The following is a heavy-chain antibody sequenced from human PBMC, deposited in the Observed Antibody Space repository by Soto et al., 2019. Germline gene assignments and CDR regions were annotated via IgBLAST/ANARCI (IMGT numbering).Heavy chain of an antibody. D-gene: IGHD2-15*01. V-gene: IGHV3-23*01. CDR1: GFTFSSYA. CDR2: VSIGGST. CDR3: AKRRGAGGHFDY. Sequence: GSLRLSCAASGFTFSSYAIGWFRHGPGKGLEWVAVVSIGGSTHYADSVRGRFTISRDNSKNTLSLQMNSLTAEDTAVYFCAKRRGAGGHFDYWGQGALVTVSS. J-gene: IGHJ4*02.